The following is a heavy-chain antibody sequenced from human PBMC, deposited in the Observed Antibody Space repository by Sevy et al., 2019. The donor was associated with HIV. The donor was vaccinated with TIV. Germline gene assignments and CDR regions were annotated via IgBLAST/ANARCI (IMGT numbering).Heavy chain of an antibody. CDR1: GFTFSSDA. CDR3: AKDDLGGPNNWFDP. V-gene: IGHV3-23*01. CDR2: ISGSGGST. Sequence: GGSLRLSCAASGFTFSSDAMSWVHQAPGKGLEWVSSISGSGGSTYYGDSVTGRLIISRDNSKNTLYLQMNSLRAEDTAIYYCAKDDLGGPNNWFDPWGQGTLVTVSS. D-gene: IGHD3-16*01. J-gene: IGHJ5*02.